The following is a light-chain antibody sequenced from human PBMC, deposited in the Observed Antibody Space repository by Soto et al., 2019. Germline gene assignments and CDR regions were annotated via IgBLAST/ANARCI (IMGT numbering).Light chain of an antibody. CDR2: KAS. J-gene: IGKJ1*01. Sequence: DIQITQSPSTLSSSVLERFTITCRASQSISNYLAWYQQKPGKAPKLLIYKASNLDSGVPSRFSGSGSGTEFTLTISSLQPDDFATYYCQQYPSFSRTFGQGTKVDI. V-gene: IGKV1-5*03. CDR3: QQYPSFSRT. CDR1: QSISNY.